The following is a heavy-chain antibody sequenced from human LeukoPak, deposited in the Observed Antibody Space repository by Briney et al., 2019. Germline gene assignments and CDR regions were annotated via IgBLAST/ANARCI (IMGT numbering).Heavy chain of an antibody. CDR1: GDSISNGGYY. V-gene: IGHV4-31*03. Sequence: PSQTLSFTCTVSGDSISNGGYYWSWIRQHPGKGLEWIGYIYYSGTTYYNPSLKSRLTLSIDISKNQFSLNLTSVTAADTAVYYCARERGFVLPDYWGQGILVTVSS. D-gene: IGHD2-15*01. CDR3: ARERGFVLPDY. CDR2: IYYSGTT. J-gene: IGHJ4*02.